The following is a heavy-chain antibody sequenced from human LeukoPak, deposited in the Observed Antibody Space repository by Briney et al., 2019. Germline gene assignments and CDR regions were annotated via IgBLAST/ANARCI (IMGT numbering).Heavy chain of an antibody. V-gene: IGHV3-23*01. D-gene: IGHD3-10*01. CDR3: TSSVWVGDPYSKY. CDR1: GFTFSSYA. J-gene: IGHJ4*02. CDR2: ISGSGGST. Sequence: GGSLRLSCAASGFTFSSYAMSWVRQAPGKGLEWVSAISGSGGSTYYADSVKGRFTISRDNSKNTLYLQMNSPRAEDTAVYYYTSSVWVGDPYSKYWGQGTLVTVSS.